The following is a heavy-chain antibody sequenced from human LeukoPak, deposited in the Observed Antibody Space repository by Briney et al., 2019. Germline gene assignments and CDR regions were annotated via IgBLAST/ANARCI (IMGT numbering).Heavy chain of an antibody. CDR2: IIPIFGIA. V-gene: IGHV1-69*04. CDR1: GGTFSSYA. CDR3: ARSQAVAGTHPYYFDY. Sequence: SVKVSCKASGGTFSSYAISWVRQAPGQGVEWMGRIIPIFGIANYAQKFQGRVTITADKSTSTAYMELSSLRSEDTAVYYCARSQAVAGTHPYYFDYWGQGTLVTVSS. D-gene: IGHD6-19*01. J-gene: IGHJ4*02.